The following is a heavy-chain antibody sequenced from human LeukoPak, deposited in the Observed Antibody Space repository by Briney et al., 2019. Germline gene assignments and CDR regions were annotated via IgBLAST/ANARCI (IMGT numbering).Heavy chain of an antibody. J-gene: IGHJ4*02. CDR1: GGSFSGYY. V-gene: IGHV4-34*01. Sequence: SETLSLTCAVYGGSFSGYYWSWIRQPPGKGLEWIGEINHSGSTNYNPSLKSRVTISVDTSKNQFSLKLSPVTAADTAVYYCARVDTAMVRNFDYWGQGTLVTVSS. CDR3: ARVDTAMVRNFDY. D-gene: IGHD5-18*01. CDR2: INHSGST.